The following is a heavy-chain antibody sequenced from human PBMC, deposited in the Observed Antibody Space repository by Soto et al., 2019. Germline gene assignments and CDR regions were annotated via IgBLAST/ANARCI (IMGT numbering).Heavy chain of an antibody. V-gene: IGHV3-53*01. Sequence: EVPLVESGGGLIPPGGSLRLSCAASGFLVNSAYMTWVRQAPGKGLEWLSMINSDGSTLYAESVKGRFTLSRDNSKNRLEVQMTSLGAEDTARYYCARSGYSFAWGYWGQGTLVIVSS. CDR1: GFLVNSAY. CDR3: ARSGYSFAWGY. CDR2: INSDGST. J-gene: IGHJ4*02. D-gene: IGHD5-18*01.